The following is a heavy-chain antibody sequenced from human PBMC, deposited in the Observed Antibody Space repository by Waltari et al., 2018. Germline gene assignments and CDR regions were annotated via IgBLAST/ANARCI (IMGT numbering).Heavy chain of an antibody. CDR3: ATYIGASVGTAAFDV. CDR2: VSYSGTT. D-gene: IGHD5-12*01. CDR1: GVSITSNRHY. J-gene: IGHJ3*01. Sequence: QLQLQESGPRLVRPSETLSLICRVSGVSITSNRHYWAWIRQSPGQGLEWIGTVSYSGTTNISPSLKSRLSVSRDTSKNQVSLILGSVTAADMAVYYCATYIGASVGTAAFDVWGQGTMVTVSS. V-gene: IGHV4-39*01.